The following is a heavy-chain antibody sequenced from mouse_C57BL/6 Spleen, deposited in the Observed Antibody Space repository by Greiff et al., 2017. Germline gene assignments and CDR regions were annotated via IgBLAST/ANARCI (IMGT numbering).Heavy chain of an antibody. D-gene: IGHD1-1*01. CDR2: IYPGDGDP. CDR1: GFAFSSSW. CDR3: ARRAGHITTVYYYAMDY. Sequence: VQLQQSGPELVKPGASVKISCTASGFAFSSSWMNWVKQRPGKGLEWIGRIYPGDGDPNYYWQFTGQATLTADTSSSTAYLQLSSLASEDSAVCFCARRAGHITTVYYYAMDYWGQGTSVTVSS. J-gene: IGHJ4*01. V-gene: IGHV1-82*01.